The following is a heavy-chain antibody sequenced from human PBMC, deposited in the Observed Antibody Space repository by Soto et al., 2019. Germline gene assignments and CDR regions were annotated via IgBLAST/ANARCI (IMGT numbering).Heavy chain of an antibody. CDR2: ISWNSGSI. D-gene: IGHD6-13*01. V-gene: IGHV3-9*01. J-gene: IGHJ4*02. Sequence: EVQLVESGGGLVQPGRSLRLSCAASGFTFDDYAMHWVRQAPGKGLEWVSGISWNSGSISYADSVKGRFTISRDNAKNSLYLQMNSLRAEDTALYYCAKDRYSSSWYRFDYWGQGTLVTVSS. CDR1: GFTFDDYA. CDR3: AKDRYSSSWYRFDY.